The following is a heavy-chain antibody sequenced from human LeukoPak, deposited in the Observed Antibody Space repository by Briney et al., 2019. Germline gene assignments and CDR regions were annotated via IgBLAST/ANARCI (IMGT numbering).Heavy chain of an antibody. CDR1: GFTFSSYA. J-gene: IGHJ4*02. CDR3: AREGIGMVAKDQPLDY. D-gene: IGHD5-12*01. Sequence: GGSLRLSCAASGFTFSSYAMHWVRQAPGNGLEYVSAISSNGGSTYYANSVRGRFTISRDNSKNTLYLQMGSLRAEGMAVYYCAREGIGMVAKDQPLDYWGQGTLVTVSS. V-gene: IGHV3-64*01. CDR2: ISSNGGST.